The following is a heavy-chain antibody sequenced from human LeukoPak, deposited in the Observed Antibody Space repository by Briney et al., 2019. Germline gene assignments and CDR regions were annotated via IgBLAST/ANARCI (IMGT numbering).Heavy chain of an antibody. CDR3: ARGIYDYPNWFDP. Sequence: GASVTVSCTASGGTFSSYAISWVRQAPGQGLEWMGGIIPIFGTANYAQKFQGRVTITADESTSTAYMELSSLRSEDTAVYYCARGIYDYPNWFDPWGQGTLVTVSS. D-gene: IGHD5-12*01. J-gene: IGHJ5*02. V-gene: IGHV1-69*13. CDR1: GGTFSSYA. CDR2: IIPIFGTA.